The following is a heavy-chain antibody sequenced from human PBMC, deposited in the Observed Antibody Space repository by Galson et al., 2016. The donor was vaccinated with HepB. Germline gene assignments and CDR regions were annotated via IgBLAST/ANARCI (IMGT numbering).Heavy chain of an antibody. D-gene: IGHD3-22*01. Sequence: LRLSCAASGFTFSDYYMTWIRQAPGKGLEWIGYIYYSGSTSYNPSLKSRVTISADTSKNQFSLKLRSVTAADTALYYCARETYYYDISGRGVFAFDIWGQGKMVTVSS. CDR1: GFTFSDYY. CDR3: ARETYYYDISGRGVFAFDI. V-gene: IGHV4-59*01. CDR2: IYYSGST. J-gene: IGHJ3*02.